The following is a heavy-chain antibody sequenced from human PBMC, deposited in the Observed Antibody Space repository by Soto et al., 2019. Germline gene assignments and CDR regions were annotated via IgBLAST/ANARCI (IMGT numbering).Heavy chain of an antibody. J-gene: IGHJ6*03. CDR3: ARHRAFCSGKSCALGYYYYGDV. D-gene: IGHD2-2*01. V-gene: IGHV4-59*08. CDR1: GGSVSSYY. CDR2: IYYSGST. Sequence: QVQLQESGPGLVKPSEALSLTSTVSGGSVSSYYWCWIRKPPGKGLEWIGYIYYSGSTTYNHALKSRVNISADTSKNQLSLNLSSGTAADTALYYSARHRAFCSGKSCALGYYYYGDVWGIGTTVTVSS.